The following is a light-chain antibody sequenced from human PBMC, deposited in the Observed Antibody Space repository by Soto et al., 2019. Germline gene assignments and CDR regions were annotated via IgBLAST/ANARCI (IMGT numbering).Light chain of an antibody. J-gene: IGKJ5*01. Sequence: EIVLTQSPATLPLSPGERATLSCRASQSVSSYLSWYQQKPCQAPRLLSYEAANRATGIPARFSGSGSGTDLPLTISSLEPEDSAVYYCQQRSNWSTFGQGTRLESK. CDR3: QQRSNWST. V-gene: IGKV3-11*01. CDR2: EAA. CDR1: QSVSSY.